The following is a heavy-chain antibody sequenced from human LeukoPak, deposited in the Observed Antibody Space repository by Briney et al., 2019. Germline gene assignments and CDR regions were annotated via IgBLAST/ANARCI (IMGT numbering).Heavy chain of an antibody. CDR1: GFTFSSYG. J-gene: IGHJ3*02. V-gene: IGHV3-30*02. Sequence: GGSLRLSCAASGFTFSSYGMHWVRQAPGKGLEWVAFIRYDGSNKYYTDSVKGRFTISRDNAKNSLYLQMNSLRAEDTAVYYCAGDKSYAFDIWGQGTTVTVSS. CDR2: IRYDGSNK. CDR3: AGDKSYAFDI.